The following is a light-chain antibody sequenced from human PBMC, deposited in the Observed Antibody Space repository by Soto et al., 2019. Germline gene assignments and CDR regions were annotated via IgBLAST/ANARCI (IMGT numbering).Light chain of an antibody. CDR1: QSVAGS. Sequence: FVFTQSPATLSLSPLEIAILSFRASQSVAGSLAWYQQKPGQAPRLLIYHASTRATGIPARFSGSGSGTEFTLTISSLQSEDFAVYYCQQHGISHITFGQGTRLEI. V-gene: IGKV3-11*01. CDR3: QQHGISHIT. CDR2: HAS. J-gene: IGKJ5*01.